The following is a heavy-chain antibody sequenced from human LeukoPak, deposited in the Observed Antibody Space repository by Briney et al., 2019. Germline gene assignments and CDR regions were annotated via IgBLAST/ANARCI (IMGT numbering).Heavy chain of an antibody. CDR2: IHNSRGT. CDR3: GKVGGNTNS. CDR1: GASITSDIFY. Sequence: SETLSLTCTVSGASITSDIFYWNWIRQSPGKGLEWIGAIHNSRGTSYDPSLESRLTISVDPSENKFFLKMTSVTDADTATYYCGKVGGNTNSWGQGTLVTVSS. V-gene: IGHV4-30-4*01. J-gene: IGHJ4*02. D-gene: IGHD4-23*01.